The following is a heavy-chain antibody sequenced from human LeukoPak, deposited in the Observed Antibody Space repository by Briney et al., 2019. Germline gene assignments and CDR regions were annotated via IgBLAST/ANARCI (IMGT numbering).Heavy chain of an antibody. Sequence: TGGSLRLSCAASGFTFSSYAMSWVRQAPGKGLEWVSAISGSGGSTYYADSVKGRFTISRDNSKNTLYLQMNSLRAEDTAVYYCAKGGASITMIVVVFDYWGQGTLVTVSS. J-gene: IGHJ4*02. CDR2: ISGSGGST. V-gene: IGHV3-23*01. CDR3: AKGGASITMIVVVFDY. D-gene: IGHD3-22*01. CDR1: GFTFSSYA.